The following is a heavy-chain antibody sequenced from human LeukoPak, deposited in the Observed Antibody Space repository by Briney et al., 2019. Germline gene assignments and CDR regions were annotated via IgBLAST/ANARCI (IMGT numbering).Heavy chain of an antibody. D-gene: IGHD6-19*01. J-gene: IGHJ4*02. CDR2: INTDGTVT. Sequence: GGSLRLSCAASGFTFSKYWMLWVRPAPWKGLESVSRINTDGTVTTYADSVKGRFTVSRDNADNTMFLQMNSVRDEDTAVYYCATKQWLAPPPDSWGQGTPVTVSS. V-gene: IGHV3-74*01. CDR3: ATKQWLAPPPDS. CDR1: GFTFSKYW.